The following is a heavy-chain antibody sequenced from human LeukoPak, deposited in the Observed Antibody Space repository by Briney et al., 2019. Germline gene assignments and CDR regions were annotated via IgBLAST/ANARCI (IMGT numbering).Heavy chain of an antibody. Sequence: PGGSLRLSCAASGFTFSSYGMSWVRQAPGKGLEWVSAISGSGGSTYYADSVKGRFTISRDNSKNTLYLQMNSLRAEDTAVYYCAKDPFRADGGWFDPWGQGTLVTVSS. J-gene: IGHJ5*02. D-gene: IGHD3-10*01. V-gene: IGHV3-23*01. CDR2: ISGSGGST. CDR3: AKDPFRADGGWFDP. CDR1: GFTFSSYG.